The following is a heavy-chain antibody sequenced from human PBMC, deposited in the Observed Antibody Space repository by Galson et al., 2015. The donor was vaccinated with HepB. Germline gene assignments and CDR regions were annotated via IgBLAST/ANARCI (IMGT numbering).Heavy chain of an antibody. Sequence: SLRLSCAASGYTFSSYSMNWVRQAPGKGLEWLSYISSTSRTIYYADSLKGRFTISRDNAKNSLYLQISDLRDEDTAVYYCARDLYGDYVLDYWGQGTLVTVSS. CDR1: GYTFSSYS. V-gene: IGHV3-48*02. CDR3: ARDLYGDYVLDY. D-gene: IGHD4-17*01. CDR2: ISSTSRTI. J-gene: IGHJ4*02.